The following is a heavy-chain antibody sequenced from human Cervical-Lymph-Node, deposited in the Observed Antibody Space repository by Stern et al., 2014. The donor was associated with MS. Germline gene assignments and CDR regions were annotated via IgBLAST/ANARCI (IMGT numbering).Heavy chain of an antibody. J-gene: IGHJ6*02. Sequence: DQLVESGGGVVQPGKSLRLPCAASGFTFSDYGMHWVRQAPGKGLEWVGLATYDGSDQSYADSVKGRFTVSRDNSKNTVLLQMNGLRPEDTAVYFCARDRGLTHYFYGMDVWGQGTTVTVSS. CDR2: ATYDGSDQ. CDR1: GFTFSDYG. CDR3: ARDRGLTHYFYGMDV. V-gene: IGHV3-30*03. D-gene: IGHD3-10*01.